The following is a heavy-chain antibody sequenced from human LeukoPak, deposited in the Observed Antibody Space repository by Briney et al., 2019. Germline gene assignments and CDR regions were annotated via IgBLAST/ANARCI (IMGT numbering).Heavy chain of an antibody. CDR1: GGSISSRNW. Sequence: SSETLSLTCAVSGGSISSRNWWSWVRQPPGKGLEWTGEIYHSGSTNYNPSLKSRVTISVDKSKNQFSLKLSSVTAADTAVYYCARAPYSSGWSNYYYGMDVWGQGTTVTVSS. D-gene: IGHD6-19*01. V-gene: IGHV4-4*02. CDR2: IYHSGST. CDR3: ARAPYSSGWSNYYYGMDV. J-gene: IGHJ6*02.